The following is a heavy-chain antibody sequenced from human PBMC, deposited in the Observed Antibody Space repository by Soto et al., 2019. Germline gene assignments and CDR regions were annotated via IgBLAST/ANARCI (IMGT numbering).Heavy chain of an antibody. CDR2: ISAYNGNT. V-gene: IGHV1-18*01. CDR1: GYTFTSYG. Sequence: QVQLVQSGAEVKKPGASVKVSCKASGYTFTSYGISRVRQAPGQGLEWMGWISAYNGNTNYAQKLQGRVTMTTDTSTSTAYMELRSLRSDDTAVYYCARVRYDFWSGYWSYYYYGMDVWGQGTTVTVSS. D-gene: IGHD3-3*01. CDR3: ARVRYDFWSGYWSYYYYGMDV. J-gene: IGHJ6*02.